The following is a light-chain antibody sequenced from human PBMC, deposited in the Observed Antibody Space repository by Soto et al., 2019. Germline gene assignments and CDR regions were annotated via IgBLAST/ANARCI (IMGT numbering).Light chain of an antibody. V-gene: IGKV3-11*01. CDR3: QQYNNWPRT. CDR2: YTS. J-gene: IGKJ4*01. CDR1: QTLSSY. Sequence: VLTQSPATRTLSPASRATLSFRASQTLSSYLAWYQQKPGQAPRLLIYYTSNWATGVPSRFSGSGSETEFTLTISSLQSEDFAIYYCQQYNNWPRTFGRGTKVDIK.